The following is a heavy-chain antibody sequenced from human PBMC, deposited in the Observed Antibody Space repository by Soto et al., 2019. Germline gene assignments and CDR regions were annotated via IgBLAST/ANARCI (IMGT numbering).Heavy chain of an antibody. D-gene: IGHD3-3*01. Sequence: PGGSLRLSCAGSGFTLSTYAMHWVRQAPGKGLEWVTVISYDGSNIYNTDSVKGRFTISRDNSKNTVSLQMNSLRTDDTAVYYCARAPYLGRGLDYDFWSGSLDYWGQGTLVTVSS. V-gene: IGHV3-30-3*01. CDR2: ISYDGSNI. J-gene: IGHJ4*02. CDR1: GFTLSTYA. CDR3: ARAPYLGRGLDYDFWSGSLDY.